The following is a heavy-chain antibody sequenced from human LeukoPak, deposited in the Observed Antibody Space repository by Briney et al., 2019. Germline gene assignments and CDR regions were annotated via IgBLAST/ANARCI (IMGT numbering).Heavy chain of an antibody. J-gene: IGHJ4*02. V-gene: IGHV1-18*04. CDR1: GYTFTSYC. CDR2: ISAYNGNT. CDR3: ARDPFLDWGDSCFDY. D-gene: IGHD3/OR15-3a*01. Sequence: GASVKVSCKASGYTFTSYCISWVRQAPGQGLEWMGWISAYNGNTNYAQKLQGRVTMTTDTSTSTAYMELRSLRSDDTAVYYCARDPFLDWGDSCFDYWGQGTLVTVSS.